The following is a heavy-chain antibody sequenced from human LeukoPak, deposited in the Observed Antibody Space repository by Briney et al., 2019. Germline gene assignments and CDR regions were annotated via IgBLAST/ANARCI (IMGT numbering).Heavy chain of an antibody. D-gene: IGHD2-8*02. CDR3: AGHHPRNTVDF. J-gene: IGHJ4*02. CDR1: GGSISSYY. V-gene: IGHV4-4*07. Sequence: PSETLSLTCTVSGGSISSYYWSWIRQPAGKGLEWIGRIQTSGSTNYNPSLKSRVTISLDTSKNQFSLKLSSVTAADTAVYYCAGHHPRNTVDFWGQGTLVTVSS. CDR2: IQTSGST.